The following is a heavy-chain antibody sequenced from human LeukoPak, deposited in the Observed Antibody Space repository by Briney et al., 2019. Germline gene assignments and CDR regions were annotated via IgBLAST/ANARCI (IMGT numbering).Heavy chain of an antibody. V-gene: IGHV4-39*01. Sequence: SETLSLTCTVSGGSISSRSYYWGWIRQPPRKGLEWIGSIYYSGSTYYNPSLQSRVTISVDTSKNQFSLKLNSVTAADTAVYYCASFYCSGGSCYQYFSYYYMDVWGKGTTVTISS. CDR2: IYYSGST. J-gene: IGHJ6*03. CDR3: ASFYCSGGSCYQYFSYYYMDV. D-gene: IGHD2-15*01. CDR1: GGSISSRSYY.